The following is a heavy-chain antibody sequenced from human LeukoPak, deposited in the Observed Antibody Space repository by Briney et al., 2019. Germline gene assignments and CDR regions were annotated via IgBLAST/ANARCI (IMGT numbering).Heavy chain of an antibody. J-gene: IGHJ3*02. CDR2: ISGSGSII. V-gene: IGHV3-48*03. Sequence: GGSLRLSCAASGFTFSTYEMNWVRQAPGKGLEWVSYISGSGSIIYYADSVKGRFTISRDNAESSLSLQMNSLRAEDTAVYYCASGASRAFDIWGQGTVVTVSS. D-gene: IGHD3-10*01. CDR3: ASGASRAFDI. CDR1: GFTFSTYE.